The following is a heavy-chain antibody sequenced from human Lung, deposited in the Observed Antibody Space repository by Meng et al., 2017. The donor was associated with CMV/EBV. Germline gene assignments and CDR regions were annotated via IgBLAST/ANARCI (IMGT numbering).Heavy chain of an antibody. CDR1: GGSISSSSYY. D-gene: IGHD2-8*02. CDR3: ARYGGVGVGPGTIPLDY. J-gene: IGHJ4*02. V-gene: IGHV4-39*01. Sequence: SXTLSLXCTVSGGSISSSSYYWGWIRQPPGKGLEWIGSIYYSGSTYYNPSLKSRVTISVDTSKNQFSLKLSSVTAADTTVYYCARYGGVGVGPGTIPLDYXGQGXLVTVSS. CDR2: IYYSGST.